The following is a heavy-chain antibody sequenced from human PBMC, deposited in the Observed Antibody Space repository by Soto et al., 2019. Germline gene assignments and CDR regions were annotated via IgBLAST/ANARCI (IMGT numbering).Heavy chain of an antibody. D-gene: IGHD3-10*01. CDR3: ARDWAPMGHFDY. J-gene: IGHJ4*02. CDR1: GYTFTSYY. V-gene: IGHV1-46*01. Sequence: QVQLVQSGAEVKKPGASVKVSCKASGYTFTSYYMHWVRQAPGQGLEWMGIINPSGGSTSYAQKFQGRVTMTRDTSTSTVYMQLSSLRSEDTAVYYCARDWAPMGHFDYWGQGTLVTVSS. CDR2: INPSGGST.